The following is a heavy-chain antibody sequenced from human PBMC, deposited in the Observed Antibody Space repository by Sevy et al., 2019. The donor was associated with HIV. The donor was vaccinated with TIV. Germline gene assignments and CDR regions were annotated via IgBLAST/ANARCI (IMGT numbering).Heavy chain of an antibody. CDR1: GRSMTGYY. CDR2: IYYSGST. D-gene: IGHD3-9*01. Sequence: SETLSLTCTVSGRSMTGYYWTWIRHPPGKGLEWIGYIYYSGSTNYNPSLKSRVTISVDTSKNQFSLELSSVTAADTAVYYCARAPPYYDILTGRGYCDYWGQGTLVTVSS. J-gene: IGHJ4*02. V-gene: IGHV4-59*01. CDR3: ARAPPYYDILTGRGYCDY.